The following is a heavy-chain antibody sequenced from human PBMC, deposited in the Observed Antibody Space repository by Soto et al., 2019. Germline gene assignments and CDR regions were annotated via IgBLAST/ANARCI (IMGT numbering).Heavy chain of an antibody. V-gene: IGHV1-2*02. Sequence: GASVKVSCKASGYTFTGHYMHWVRQAPGQGLEWMGWINPNNTGTKFALKFYGRVTMSRDTSLSTVYMELTRLTSDDTAVFYCARERGSGSGSGWSHDAFDIWGQGTMVTVSS. CDR3: ARERGSGSGSGWSHDAFDI. D-gene: IGHD6-19*01. CDR1: GYTFTGHY. CDR2: INPNNTGT. J-gene: IGHJ3*02.